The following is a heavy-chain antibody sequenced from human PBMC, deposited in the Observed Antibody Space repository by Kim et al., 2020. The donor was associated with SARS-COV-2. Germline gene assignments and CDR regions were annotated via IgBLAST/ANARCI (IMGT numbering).Heavy chain of an antibody. CDR3: ARQQWLVFYYFDY. CDR1: GFTFSSYA. CDR2: ISGSGGST. D-gene: IGHD6-19*01. Sequence: GGSLRLSCAASGFTFSSYAMSWVRQAPGKGLEWVSAISGSGGSTYYADSVKGRFTISRDNSKNTLYLQMNSLRAEDTAVYYCARQQWLVFYYFDYWGQGTLVTVSS. J-gene: IGHJ4*02. V-gene: IGHV3-23*01.